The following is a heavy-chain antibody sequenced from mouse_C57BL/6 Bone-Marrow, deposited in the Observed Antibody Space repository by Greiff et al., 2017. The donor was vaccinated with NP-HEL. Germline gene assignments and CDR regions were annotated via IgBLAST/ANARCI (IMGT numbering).Heavy chain of an antibody. CDR3: ARYRGLYYDYDGGGYFDY. J-gene: IGHJ2*01. CDR1: GYSITSDY. CDR2: ISYSGST. V-gene: IGHV3-8*01. D-gene: IGHD2-4*01. Sequence: VQLKESGPGLAKPSQTLSLTCSVTGYSITSDYWNWIRKFPGNKLEYMGYISYSGSTYYNPSLKSRISITRDTSKNQYYLQLNSMTTEYTATYYCARYRGLYYDYDGGGYFDYWGQGTTLTVSS.